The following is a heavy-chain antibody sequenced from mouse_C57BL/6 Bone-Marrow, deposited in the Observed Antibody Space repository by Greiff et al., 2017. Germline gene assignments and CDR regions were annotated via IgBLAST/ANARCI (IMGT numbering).Heavy chain of an antibody. CDR3: ARLGYYYGLDY. Sequence: QVQLKESGAELARPGASVKMSCKASGYTFTSYTMHWVKQRPGQGLEWIGYINPSSGYTKYNQKFKDKATLTADKSSSTAYMQLSSLTSEDSAVYYCARLGYYYGLDYWGQGTTLTVSS. D-gene: IGHD1-1*01. V-gene: IGHV1-4*01. CDR1: GYTFTSYT. CDR2: INPSSGYT. J-gene: IGHJ2*01.